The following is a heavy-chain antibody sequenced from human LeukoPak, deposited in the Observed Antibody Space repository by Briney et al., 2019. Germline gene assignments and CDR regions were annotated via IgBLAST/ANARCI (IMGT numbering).Heavy chain of an antibody. V-gene: IGHV4-39*07. D-gene: IGHD6-6*01. CDR2: IYYSGST. CDR3: ARARARIAARPAYPYDY. Sequence: PSETLSLTCTVSGGSISSSSYYWGWIRQPPGKGLEWIGSIYYSGSTYYNPSLKSRVTISVDTSKNQFSLKLSSVTAADTAVYYCARARARIAARPAYPYDYWGQGTLVTVSS. J-gene: IGHJ4*02. CDR1: GGSISSSSYY.